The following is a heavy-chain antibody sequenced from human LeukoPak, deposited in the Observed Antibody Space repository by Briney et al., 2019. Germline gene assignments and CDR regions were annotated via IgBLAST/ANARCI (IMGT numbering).Heavy chain of an antibody. V-gene: IGHV1-18*01. Sequence: ASVKVSCKASGYTFINYDFTWVRQAPGQGLEWVGWVSPSNGNTNYAQKFRGRVTMTTDTSRSTAYMELRSLTSDDTAVYYCAREFRETTDSSGDFYYYYMDVWGKGTTVTVSS. CDR3: AREFRETTDSSGDFYYYYMDV. CDR1: GYTFINYD. J-gene: IGHJ6*03. CDR2: VSPSNGNT. D-gene: IGHD3-22*01.